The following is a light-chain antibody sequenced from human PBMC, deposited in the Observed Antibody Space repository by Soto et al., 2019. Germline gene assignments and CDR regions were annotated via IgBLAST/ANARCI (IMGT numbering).Light chain of an antibody. J-gene: IGKJ5*01. CDR2: AAS. CDR3: QQYGHSPIA. V-gene: IGKV3-20*01. CDR1: QSVSSSH. Sequence: TRSACRGEGATLSCRASQSVSSSHLAWYQHKPGQAPRLLIYAASSRATGSPDRLIGGGSGTDFTLTCGRLEPEDLAVYSCQQYGHSPIAFAQGTRLEIK.